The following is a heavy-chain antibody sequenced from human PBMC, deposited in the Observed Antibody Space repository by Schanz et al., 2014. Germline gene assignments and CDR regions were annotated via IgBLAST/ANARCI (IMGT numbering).Heavy chain of an antibody. V-gene: IGHV3-15*01. CDR1: GFTLSNAW. Sequence: EEQLVESGGGLVQPGRSLRLSCAASGFTLSNAWMSWVRQAPGKGVEWVGRIKSKTDGGTTDYAAPVKGRFTISRDDSKNTLYLQMNSLKTEDTAVYYCTTRNDLNYWYFDLWGRGTLVTVSS. D-gene: IGHD2-21*02. CDR2: IKSKTDGGTT. CDR3: TTRNDLNYWYFDL. J-gene: IGHJ2*01.